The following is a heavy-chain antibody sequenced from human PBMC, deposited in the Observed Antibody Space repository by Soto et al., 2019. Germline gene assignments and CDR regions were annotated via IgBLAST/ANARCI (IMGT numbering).Heavy chain of an antibody. CDR3: ARLSATVSNAFDI. V-gene: IGHV3-72*01. CDR1: GFTFSDHY. D-gene: IGHD4-4*01. J-gene: IGHJ3*02. Sequence: EVQVVESGGGLVQPGGSLRLSCVGSGFTFSDHYMDWVRQAPGKGLEWVGRSRNKAKRYTTEYAASVKGRFTITREDSKHSLYPQIRSLKTEDTAIYYCARLSATVSNAFDIWGQGTMVPVSS. CDR2: SRNKAKRYTT.